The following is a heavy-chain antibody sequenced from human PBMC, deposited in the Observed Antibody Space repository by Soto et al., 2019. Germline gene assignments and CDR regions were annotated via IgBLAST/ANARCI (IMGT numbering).Heavy chain of an antibody. Sequence: QVQLVESGGGVVQPGRSLRLSCAASGFTFSSYGMHWVRQAPGKGLEWVAVIWYDGSNKYYADSVKGRFTISRDNSKNTLYLQMNSLRAEDTAVYYCARDLTVVPAASCFDHWGQGTLVTVSS. J-gene: IGHJ4*02. CDR3: ARDLTVVPAASCFDH. CDR2: IWYDGSNK. D-gene: IGHD2-2*01. V-gene: IGHV3-33*01. CDR1: GFTFSSYG.